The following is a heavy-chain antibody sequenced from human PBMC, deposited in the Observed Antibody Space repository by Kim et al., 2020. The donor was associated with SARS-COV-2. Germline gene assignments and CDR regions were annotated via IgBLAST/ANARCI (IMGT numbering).Heavy chain of an antibody. D-gene: IGHD1-26*01. CDR1: GFIFDDYA. V-gene: IGHV3-9*01. Sequence: GGSLRLSCAGSGFIFDDYAMHWVRQAPGRGLKWVSGISWDSNTVGYVDAVKGRFTISRDNAKRFLFLQMNSLRTEATALYYCVNGAKGTFDYWGRGTLVT. CDR3: VNGAKGTFDY. J-gene: IGHJ4*02. CDR2: ISWDSNTV.